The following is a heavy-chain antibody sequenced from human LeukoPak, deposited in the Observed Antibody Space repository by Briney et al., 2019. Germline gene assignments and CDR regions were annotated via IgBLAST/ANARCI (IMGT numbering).Heavy chain of an antibody. Sequence: GGSLRLSCAASGFTFSSFAINWVRQAPGKGLEWVAVISYDGSNKYYADSVKGRFTISRDNSKNTLYLQMNSLRAEDTAVYYCAQSGSSQLPDYWGQGTLVTVSS. J-gene: IGHJ4*02. CDR1: GFTFSSFA. CDR2: ISYDGSNK. CDR3: AQSGSSQLPDY. V-gene: IGHV3-30*03. D-gene: IGHD1-26*01.